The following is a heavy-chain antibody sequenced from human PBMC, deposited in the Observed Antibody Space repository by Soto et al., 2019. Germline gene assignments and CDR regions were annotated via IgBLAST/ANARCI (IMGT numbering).Heavy chain of an antibody. V-gene: IGHV4-59*01. D-gene: IGHD3-22*01. CDR2: IYYSGST. J-gene: IGHJ4*02. Sequence: SETLSLTCTVSGGSISSYYWSWIRQPPGKGLEWIGYIYYSGSTNYNPSLKSRVTISVDTSKNQFSLKLSSVTAADTAVYYFARLVDSSGYYYVGYFDYWGQGTLVIVSS. CDR3: ARLVDSSGYYYVGYFDY. CDR1: GGSISSYY.